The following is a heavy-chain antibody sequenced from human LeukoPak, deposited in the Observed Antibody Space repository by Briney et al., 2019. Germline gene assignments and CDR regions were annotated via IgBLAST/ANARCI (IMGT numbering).Heavy chain of an antibody. CDR2: ISHNSGSI. V-gene: IGHV3-9*02. Sequence: GGSLRLSCAISGFVSDNVAMHWVRQAPGKGLEWVAGISHNSGSIGYADSVRGRFIISRDNAKKSLSLQMNSLRPEDTAVYFCARVGAVSLESWGQGTLVTVSS. CDR1: GFVSDNVA. J-gene: IGHJ4*02. CDR3: ARVGAVSLES. D-gene: IGHD6-19*01.